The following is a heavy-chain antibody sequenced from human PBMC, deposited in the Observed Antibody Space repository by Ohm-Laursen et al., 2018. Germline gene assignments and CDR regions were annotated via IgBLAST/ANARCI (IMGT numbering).Heavy chain of an antibody. Sequence: SLRLSCAASGFTFSTYWMSWVRQAPGKGLEWVAYIKPDGSAKYYVDSVKGRFTVSRDNAKNSLYLQMNSLTAEDTAVYYCARGGALDYWGQGTLVTVSS. CDR3: ARGGALDY. D-gene: IGHD4/OR15-4a*01. V-gene: IGHV3-7*04. J-gene: IGHJ4*02. CDR2: IKPDGSAK. CDR1: GFTFSTYW.